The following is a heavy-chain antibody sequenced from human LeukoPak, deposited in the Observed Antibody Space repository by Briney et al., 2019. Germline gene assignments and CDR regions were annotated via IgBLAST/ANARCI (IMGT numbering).Heavy chain of an antibody. J-gene: IGHJ3*02. Sequence: ASVKVSCKASGYTFTGYYMHWVRQAPGQGLEWMGWINPNSGGTNYAQKSQGRVTMTRDTSISTAYMELSRLRSDDTAVYYCARGLIGYCSGGSCYVLNAFDIWGQGTMVTVSS. CDR1: GYTFTGYY. D-gene: IGHD2-15*01. CDR3: ARGLIGYCSGGSCYVLNAFDI. V-gene: IGHV1-2*02. CDR2: INPNSGGT.